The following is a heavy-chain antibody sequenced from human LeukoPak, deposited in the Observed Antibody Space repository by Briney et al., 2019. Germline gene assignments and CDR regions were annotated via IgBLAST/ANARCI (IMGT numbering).Heavy chain of an antibody. J-gene: IGHJ4*02. CDR3: ARQIASAGTAGFDF. CDR2: IYSTGST. D-gene: IGHD6-13*01. Sequence: SETLSLTCTVTGGSISSYYWSWIRQPAGKGLEWIGRIYSTGSTNYNPSLKSRVTMSVDTSKNQFSLRLRSVTAADTAVYYCARQIASAGTAGFDFWGQGALVTVSS. V-gene: IGHV4-4*07. CDR1: GGSISSYY.